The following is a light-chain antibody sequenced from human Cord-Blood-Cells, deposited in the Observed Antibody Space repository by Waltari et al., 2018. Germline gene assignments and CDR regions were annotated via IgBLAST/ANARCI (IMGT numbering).Light chain of an antibody. CDR3: QQYYSTPLT. CDR1: QSVLYSSNNKNY. Sequence: DIVMTQSPDSLAVSLGERATINCKSSQSVLYSSNNKNYLAWYQQKPGQPPKLLIYWASTRESGVPDRFSCSGSGTDFTLTISSLQAEDVAVYYCQQYYSTPLTFGGGTKVEI. J-gene: IGKJ4*01. CDR2: WAS. V-gene: IGKV4-1*01.